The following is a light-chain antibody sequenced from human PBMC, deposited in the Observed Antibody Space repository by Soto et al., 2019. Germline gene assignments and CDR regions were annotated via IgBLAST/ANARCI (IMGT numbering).Light chain of an antibody. J-gene: IGLJ2*01. CDR2: EVS. CDR1: SSDVGGYNS. CDR3: SSYAGRNIVI. Sequence: QSVLTQPPSASGSPGQSVTISCTGTSSDVGGYNSVSWYQQHPGKAPKLMICEVSKRPSGVPDRFSGSRSGNTASLTVSGLQAEDEADYYCSSYAGRNIVIFGGGTKL. V-gene: IGLV2-8*01.